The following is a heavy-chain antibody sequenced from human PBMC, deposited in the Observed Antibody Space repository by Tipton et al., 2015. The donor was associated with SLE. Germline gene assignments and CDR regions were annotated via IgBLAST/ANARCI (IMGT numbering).Heavy chain of an antibody. Sequence: SLRLSCTVSGFTFGDYCMTWVRQVPGKGLEWVGLVRSKAYGGTTEYAASVEGRFTISRDDSKSIAYLQMNSLKTEDTAVYYCSRGDTSPGILYWNDYWGQGTLVIVSS. CDR2: VRSKAYGGTT. D-gene: IGHD2-8*02. V-gene: IGHV3-49*04. CDR3: SRGDTSPGILYWNDY. J-gene: IGHJ4*02. CDR1: GFTFGDYC.